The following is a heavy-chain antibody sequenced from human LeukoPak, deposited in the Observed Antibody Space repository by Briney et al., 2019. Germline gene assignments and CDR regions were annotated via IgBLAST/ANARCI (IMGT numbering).Heavy chain of an antibody. J-gene: IGHJ4*02. CDR3: ARDSVRGVIPY. CDR2: IHSGGST. D-gene: IGHD3-10*01. Sequence: GGSLRLSCAASGFTVSSNYMSWVRQAPGKGLEWVSVIHSGGSTYYADSVKGRFTISRDNSKNTLYLQMNSLRAEDTAVYYCARDSVRGVIPYWGQGTLVTVSS. CDR1: GFTVSSNY. V-gene: IGHV3-66*02.